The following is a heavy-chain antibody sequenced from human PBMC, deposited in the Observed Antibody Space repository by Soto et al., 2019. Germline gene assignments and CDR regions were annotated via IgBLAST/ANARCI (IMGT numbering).Heavy chain of an antibody. CDR1: GFTLSNYW. CDR2: INKDGSQK. CDR3: VRELGLAY. Sequence: PGGSLRLSCAASGFTLSNYWMTWVRQAPGKGLEWVANINKDGSQKNYVDSVKGRFTIARDNGQNSLSLQINSLRVEDTAVHYCVRELGLAYWRQGALVTVSS. D-gene: IGHD7-27*01. J-gene: IGHJ4*02. V-gene: IGHV3-7*03.